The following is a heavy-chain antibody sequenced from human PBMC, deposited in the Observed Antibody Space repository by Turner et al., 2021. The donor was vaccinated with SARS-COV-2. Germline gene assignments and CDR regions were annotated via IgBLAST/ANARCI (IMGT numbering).Heavy chain of an antibody. D-gene: IGHD5-12*01. V-gene: IGHV4-59*08. CDR1: GGSIRSYF. J-gene: IGHJ3*02. CDR2: IYYSGST. Sequence: QVQLQESGPGLVKPSETLSLTCTVSGGSIRSYFWSWIRQPPGKGLEWIGYIYYSGSTNYTPSLKSRVTISVDTSKNQFSLKLSSVTAADTAVYFCARHQWLRCAFDIWGQGTMVTVSS. CDR3: ARHQWLRCAFDI.